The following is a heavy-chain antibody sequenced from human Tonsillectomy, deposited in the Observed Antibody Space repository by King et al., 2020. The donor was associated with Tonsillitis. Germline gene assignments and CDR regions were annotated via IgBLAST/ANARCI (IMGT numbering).Heavy chain of an antibody. CDR2: IKRDGSEK. D-gene: IGHD6-6*01. Sequence: VQLVESGGGLVQPGGSLRLSCAASGFTFSSYWMSWVRQAPGKGLEWVANIKRDGSEKYYVDSVKGRFTISRDNAKNSLYLQMNSLRAEDTAVYYCARGFTTDIAVRAYWGQGTLVTVSS. CDR3: ARGFTTDIAVRAY. V-gene: IGHV3-7*01. CDR1: GFTFSSYW. J-gene: IGHJ4*02.